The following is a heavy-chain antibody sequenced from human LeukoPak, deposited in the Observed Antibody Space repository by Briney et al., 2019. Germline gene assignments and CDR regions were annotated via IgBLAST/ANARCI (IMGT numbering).Heavy chain of an antibody. CDR2: INWNGGST. J-gene: IGHJ4*02. CDR1: GFTFNTYW. D-gene: IGHD3-22*01. Sequence: GGSLRLSCAASGFTFNTYWMSWVRQGPGKGLEWVSGINWNGGSTGYADSVRGRFTISRDNAKNSLYLQMNSLRAEDTALYYCARDKHYYDSSNYVWGQGTLVTVSS. CDR3: ARDKHYYDSSNYV. V-gene: IGHV3-20*04.